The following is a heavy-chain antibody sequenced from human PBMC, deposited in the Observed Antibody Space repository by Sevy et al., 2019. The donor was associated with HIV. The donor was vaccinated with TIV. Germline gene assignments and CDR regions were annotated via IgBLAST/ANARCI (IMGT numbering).Heavy chain of an antibody. Sequence: GSLRLSCAVSGFNFYIYSMSWVRQAPGKGLEWVSTLSFGCGKINYADSVKGRFIISRDDSKNTLYLQMNSLRAEDTAVYFCAREGCTRPHDYWGQGTLVTVSS. CDR2: LSFGCGKI. V-gene: IGHV3-23*01. CDR3: AREGCTRPHDY. J-gene: IGHJ4*02. CDR1: GFNFYIYS. D-gene: IGHD2-8*01.